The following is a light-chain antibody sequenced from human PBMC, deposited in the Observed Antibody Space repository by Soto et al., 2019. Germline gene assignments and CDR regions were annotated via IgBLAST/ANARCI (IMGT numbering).Light chain of an antibody. Sequence: EVVLTQSPGTLSLSPGERAILSCRASQSVSSSFVAWYQQKPGRTPRLLIYDASSRATGIPDRFSGSGSGTDFTLTIDRLEPEDFAVYYCQHYGRSPGLFTFGPGTKVDIK. V-gene: IGKV3-20*01. CDR2: DAS. CDR1: QSVSSSF. J-gene: IGKJ3*01. CDR3: QHYGRSPGLFT.